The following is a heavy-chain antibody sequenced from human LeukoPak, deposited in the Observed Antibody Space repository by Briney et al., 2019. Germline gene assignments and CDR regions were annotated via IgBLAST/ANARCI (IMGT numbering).Heavy chain of an antibody. D-gene: IGHD4-17*01. CDR1: GGTFSSYA. J-gene: IGHJ3*02. Sequence: SVKVSCRASGGTFSSYAISWVRQAPGQGLEWMGGIIPIFGTANYAQKFQGRVTITADESTSTAYMELSSLRSEDTAVYYCAREGNYGDYGAFDIWGQGTMVTVSS. CDR2: IIPIFGTA. CDR3: AREGNYGDYGAFDI. V-gene: IGHV1-69*13.